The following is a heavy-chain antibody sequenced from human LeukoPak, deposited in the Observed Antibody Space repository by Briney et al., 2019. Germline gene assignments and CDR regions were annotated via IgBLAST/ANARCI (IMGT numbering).Heavy chain of an antibody. J-gene: IGHJ4*02. CDR3: ARDRKSVVVAATLAYYFDY. CDR1: GFTFSSYA. D-gene: IGHD2-15*01. CDR2: ISYDGSNK. V-gene: IGHV3-30*04. Sequence: GGSLRLSCVASGFTFSSYAMHWVRQAPGKGLEWVAVISYDGSNKYYADSVKGRFTISRDNSKNTLYLQMNSLRAEDTAVYYCARDRKSVVVAATLAYYFDYWGQGTLVTVSS.